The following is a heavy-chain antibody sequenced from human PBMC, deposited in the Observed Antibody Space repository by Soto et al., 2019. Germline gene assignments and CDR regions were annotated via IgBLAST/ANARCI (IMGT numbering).Heavy chain of an antibody. CDR3: ARRYYDFWSGYKFDYYFDY. CDR1: GDSVSRDSYY. V-gene: IGHV4-61*01. D-gene: IGHD3-3*01. CDR2: IYYSGST. Sequence: SETLSLTCTVSGDSVSRDSYYWSWIRQPPGKGLEWIGYIYYSGSTNYNPSLKSRVTISVDTSKNQFSLKLSSVAAADTAVYYCARRYYDFWSGYKFDYYFDYWGQGTLVTVSS. J-gene: IGHJ4*02.